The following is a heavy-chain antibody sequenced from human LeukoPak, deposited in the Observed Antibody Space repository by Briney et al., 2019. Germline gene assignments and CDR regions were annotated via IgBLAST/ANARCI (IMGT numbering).Heavy chain of an antibody. CDR1: GFTVSSNY. V-gene: IGHV3-53*01. J-gene: IGHJ4*02. Sequence: GGSLRLSCAASGFTVSSNYMGLVRQAPGKGLEWVSVIYSGGSTYYADSVKGRFTISRDNSKNTLYLQMNGLRAEDTAVYYCARASSYGDYVGFGGQGTLVTVSS. CDR2: IYSGGST. CDR3: ARASSYGDYVGF. D-gene: IGHD4-17*01.